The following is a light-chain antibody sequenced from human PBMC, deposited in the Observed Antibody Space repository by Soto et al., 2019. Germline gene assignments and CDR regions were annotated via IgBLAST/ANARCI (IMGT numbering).Light chain of an antibody. CDR3: YHCGSTPPT. CDR2: GAS. CDR1: QSITSTY. J-gene: IGKJ1*01. V-gene: IGKV3-20*01. Sequence: ETVLTQSPGTLSLSPGKRATLSCRASQSITSTYLAWYQQRPGQAPRLLIYGASTRATGIPDRFSGSGSGTDFPITISRLEPEDFVVFYCYHCGSTPPTFGQGTKVDIK.